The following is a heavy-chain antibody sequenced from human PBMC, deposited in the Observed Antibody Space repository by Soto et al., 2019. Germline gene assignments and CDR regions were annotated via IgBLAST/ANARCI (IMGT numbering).Heavy chain of an antibody. CDR3: ARHDIAAADYYFDY. D-gene: IGHD6-13*01. CDR2: IDPSDSYT. CDR1: GYSFTSYW. Sequence: LKISCKGSGYSFTSYWISWVRQMPGKGLEWMGRIDPSDSYTNYSPSFQGHVTISAGKSISTAYLQWSSLKASDTAMYYCARHDIAAADYYFDYWGQGTMVTVSS. V-gene: IGHV5-10-1*01. J-gene: IGHJ4*02.